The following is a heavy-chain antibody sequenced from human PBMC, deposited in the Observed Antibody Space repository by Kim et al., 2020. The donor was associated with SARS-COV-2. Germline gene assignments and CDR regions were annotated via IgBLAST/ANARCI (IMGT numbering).Heavy chain of an antibody. Sequence: SVKVSCKASGGTFSSYAISWVRQAPGQGLEWMGRIIPILGIANYAQKFQGRVTITADKSTSTAYMELSSLRSEDTAVYYCTRVGGTYDSSGPADYWGQGTLVTVSS. J-gene: IGHJ4*02. CDR1: GGTFSSYA. CDR2: IIPILGIA. D-gene: IGHD3-22*01. CDR3: TRVGGTYDSSGPADY. V-gene: IGHV1-69*04.